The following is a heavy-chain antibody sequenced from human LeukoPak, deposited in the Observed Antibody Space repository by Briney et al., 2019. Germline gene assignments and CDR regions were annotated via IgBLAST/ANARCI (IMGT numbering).Heavy chain of an antibody. V-gene: IGHV4-39*07. CDR3: ASLTTVYYYYGMDV. J-gene: IGHJ6*02. CDR2: INHSGST. Sequence: PSETLSLTCTVSGGSISSSYYYWGWIRQPPGKGLEWIGEINHSGSTNYNPSLKSRVTISVDTSKNQFSLKLSSVTAADTAVYYCASLTTVYYYYGMDVWGQGTTVTVSS. D-gene: IGHD4-17*01. CDR1: GGSISSSYYY.